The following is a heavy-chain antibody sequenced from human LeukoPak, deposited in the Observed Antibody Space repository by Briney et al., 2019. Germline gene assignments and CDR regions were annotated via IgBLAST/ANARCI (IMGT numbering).Heavy chain of an antibody. CDR3: ARHKMIVVGRGTYDI. V-gene: IGHV5-51*01. J-gene: IGHJ3*02. D-gene: IGHD3-22*01. CDR2: IYPGDSDT. Sequence: GESLKISCKGSGYSFTSCWIGWVRQMPGKGLEWMGIIYPGDSDTRNSPSFQGQVTISVDRSISTAYLQWSSLKASDTAMYYCARHKMIVVGRGTYDIWGQGTMVTVSS. CDR1: GYSFTSCW.